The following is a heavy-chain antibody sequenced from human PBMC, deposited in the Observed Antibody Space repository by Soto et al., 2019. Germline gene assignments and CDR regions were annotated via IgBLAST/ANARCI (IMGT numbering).Heavy chain of an antibody. V-gene: IGHV3-72*01. CDR3: ADVTWNRDSLP. CDR2: IRNEPYGYTT. CDR1: GFSLSDHY. J-gene: IGHJ4*02. Sequence: EVQLVASGGGLVQPGGSLRLSCVASGFSLSDHYMDWVRQAPGKGLEWLGLIRNEPYGYTTNYAASVKGRFTISRDDSKNSLFLQMDSLTAEDAAIYYWADVTWNRDSLPWGQGTLVTVSS. D-gene: IGHD2-21*02.